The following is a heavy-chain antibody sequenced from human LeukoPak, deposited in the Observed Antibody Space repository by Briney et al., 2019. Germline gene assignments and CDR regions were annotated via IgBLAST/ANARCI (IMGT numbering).Heavy chain of an antibody. CDR3: ARLCGIAVADR. V-gene: IGHV1-69*04. CDR1: GGTFSSYA. J-gene: IGHJ5*02. Sequence: ASVKVSCKASGGTFSSYAISWVRQAPGQGLEWMGRIIPILGIANYAQKFQGRVTITADKSTSTAYMELSSLRSEDTAVYYCARLCGIAVADRWGQGTLVTVSS. CDR2: IIPILGIA. D-gene: IGHD6-19*01.